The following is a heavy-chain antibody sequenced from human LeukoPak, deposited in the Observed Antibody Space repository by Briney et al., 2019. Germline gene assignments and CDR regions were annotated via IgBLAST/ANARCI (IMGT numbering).Heavy chain of an antibody. D-gene: IGHD2-15*01. Sequence: PGASLQISCKGSGSIFTSYWIGWGRQLPGKGLEWMGIIYPGDSDTRYSPSFQGQVTISADKSISTAYLQWSSLKASDTAMYYCAIAVVAATDFDYWGQGTLVTVSS. CDR1: GSIFTSYW. CDR3: AIAVVAATDFDY. V-gene: IGHV5-51*01. CDR2: IYPGDSDT. J-gene: IGHJ4*02.